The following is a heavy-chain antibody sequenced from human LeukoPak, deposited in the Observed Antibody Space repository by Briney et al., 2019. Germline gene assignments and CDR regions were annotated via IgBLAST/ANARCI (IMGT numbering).Heavy chain of an antibody. CDR3: AKRRTGATGRIFDY. D-gene: IGHD1-26*01. Sequence: GGSLRLSCAASGFTFSSYWMSWVRQAPGKGLEWVANIKQDGSEKYYVDSVKGRFTISRDNAKNSLYLQMNSLRAEDTAVYYCAKRRTGATGRIFDYWGQGTLVTVSS. CDR1: GFTFSSYW. V-gene: IGHV3-7*01. CDR2: IKQDGSEK. J-gene: IGHJ4*02.